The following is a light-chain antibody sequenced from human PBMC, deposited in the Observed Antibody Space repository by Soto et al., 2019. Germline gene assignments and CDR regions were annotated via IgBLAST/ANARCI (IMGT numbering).Light chain of an antibody. V-gene: IGKV3-20*01. CDR1: QRISSNS. CDR2: DAS. J-gene: IGKJ1*01. CDR3: QQYGSSLTWT. Sequence: EIVLTQSPGTLSLSPGERATLSCRAIQRISSNSLAWYQQKPGQAPRLLIYDASNRATGIPDRFSGSGSGTDFTLTISRLEPEDFAVYYCQQYGSSLTWTFGQGTKVDI.